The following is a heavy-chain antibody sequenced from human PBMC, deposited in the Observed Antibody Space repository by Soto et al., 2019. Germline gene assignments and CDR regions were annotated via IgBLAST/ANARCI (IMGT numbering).Heavy chain of an antibody. CDR1: GDSIRGYS. Sequence: QVELQESGPGLVKPSETLSLTCTVSGDSIRGYSWSWIRQPAGQGLESLGRFFVTGRINYNPSLKGRVTMSLDTATNQFSLRLTSVTAADTAVYFCARGLGRYFDLWGRGTLVTCSS. CDR3: ARGLGRYFDL. CDR2: FFVTGRI. J-gene: IGHJ2*01. D-gene: IGHD3-16*01. V-gene: IGHV4-4*07.